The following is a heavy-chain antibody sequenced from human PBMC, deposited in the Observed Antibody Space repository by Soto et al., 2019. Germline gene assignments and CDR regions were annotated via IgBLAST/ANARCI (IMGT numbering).Heavy chain of an antibody. Sequence: EVKWEESGGDLVKPGGALRLSCAASGFTLSTFAMSWVRQAPGKGLEWVSVVSGAGITTKSATAVKGRFTGSRDNSKNTLSLQMGSLRAEDTGIYYCAKGRLRGIENGNFDYWGQGTLVTVSS. J-gene: IGHJ4*02. V-gene: IGHV3-23*04. CDR2: VSGAGITT. CDR3: AKGRLRGIENGNFDY. CDR1: GFTLSTFA. D-gene: IGHD4-17*01.